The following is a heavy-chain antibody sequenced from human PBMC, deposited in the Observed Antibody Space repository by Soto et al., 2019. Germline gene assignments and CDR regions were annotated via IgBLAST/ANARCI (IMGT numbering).Heavy chain of an antibody. Sequence: SDTLSLPSSVSGGSVGSSNWWSLVRQAPWKGLEWIGEIYHSGSTNYNPSLKSRVTISVDKSKNQFSLKLSSVTAADTAVYYCARGGIAAAGYYYYGMDVWGQGPTVTLSS. CDR3: ARGGIAAAGYYYYGMDV. J-gene: IGHJ6*02. D-gene: IGHD6-13*01. V-gene: IGHV4-4*02. CDR1: GGSVGSSNW. CDR2: IYHSGST.